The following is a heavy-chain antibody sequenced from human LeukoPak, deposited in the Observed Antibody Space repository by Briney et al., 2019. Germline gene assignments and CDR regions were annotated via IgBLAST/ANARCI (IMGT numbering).Heavy chain of an antibody. D-gene: IGHD3-9*01. V-gene: IGHV3-23*01. CDR2: IGASGGST. CDR3: AKAEGYDILTGLDY. J-gene: IGHJ4*02. CDR1: GLTFSSYA. Sequence: GGSLRLSCATSGLTFSSYAMSWVRQAPGKGLEWVSGIGASGGSTYYADSVKGRFTISRDNSKNTLYLQMNSLRTEDTAVYYCAKAEGYDILTGLDYWGQGTLVTVSS.